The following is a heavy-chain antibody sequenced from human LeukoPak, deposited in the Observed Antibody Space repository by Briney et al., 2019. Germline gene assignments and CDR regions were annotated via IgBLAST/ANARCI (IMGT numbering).Heavy chain of an antibody. D-gene: IGHD2-21*02. J-gene: IGHJ4*02. CDR1: GYTFTGYY. CDR3: ATGRYCGGDCYSN. Sequence: GASVKVSCKASGYTFTGYYMHWVRQAPGQGLEWMGWINPNSGGTNYAQKFQGWVTMTRDTSISTAYMELSRLRSDGTAAYYCATGRYCGGDCYSNWGQGTLVTVSS. V-gene: IGHV1-2*04. CDR2: INPNSGGT.